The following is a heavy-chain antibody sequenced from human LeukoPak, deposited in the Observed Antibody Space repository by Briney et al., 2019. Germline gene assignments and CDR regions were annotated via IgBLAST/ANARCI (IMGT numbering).Heavy chain of an antibody. Sequence: GGSLRLSCAASGLTFSNYAMSWVRQGPGKGLEWVSVISVSGDSTHYADSVKGRFTISRDNSKNTVNLQMNSLRAEDTAIYYCAIRGCSGGNCYPGSYWGQGTLVTVSS. CDR2: ISVSGDST. D-gene: IGHD2-15*01. CDR1: GLTFSNYA. J-gene: IGHJ4*02. V-gene: IGHV3-23*01. CDR3: AIRGCSGGNCYPGSY.